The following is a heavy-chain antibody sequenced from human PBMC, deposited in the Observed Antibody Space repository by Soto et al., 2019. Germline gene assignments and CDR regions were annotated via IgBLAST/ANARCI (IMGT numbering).Heavy chain of an antibody. CDR2: ISSGSNYI. CDR3: ARDVEMTTLYAFNI. D-gene: IGHD4-4*01. Sequence: GGSLRLSCAASGFTFSRYSMNWVRQAPGRGLEWVSSISSGSNYIYYTDSVKGRFTISRDNAKNSLYLQMNSLRAEDTAVYYCARDVEMTTLYAFNIWGQGTMVTVS. CDR1: GFTFSRYS. V-gene: IGHV3-21*01. J-gene: IGHJ3*02.